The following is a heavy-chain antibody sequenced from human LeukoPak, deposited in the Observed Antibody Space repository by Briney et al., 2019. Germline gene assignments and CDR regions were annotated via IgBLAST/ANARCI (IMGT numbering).Heavy chain of an antibody. V-gene: IGHV3-23*01. CDR2: VSERGDTT. J-gene: IGHJ4*02. CDR3: ARDGAAAGTALDY. CDR1: GFTFSTYA. Sequence: GGSLRLSCVASGFTFSTYAMGWVRQVPGKGLEWVSSVSERGDTTYYADSVKGRFTISRDNAKNSLYLQMNSLRAEDTALYHCARDGAAAGTALDYWGQGTLVTVSS. D-gene: IGHD6-13*01.